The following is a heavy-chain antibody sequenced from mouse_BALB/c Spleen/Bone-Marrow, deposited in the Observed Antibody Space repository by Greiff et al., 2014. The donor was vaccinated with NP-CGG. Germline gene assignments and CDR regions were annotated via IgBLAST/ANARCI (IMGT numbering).Heavy chain of an antibody. Sequence: QVQLQQSGAEVVRPGTSVKVSCKASGYAFTNYLIEWIKQRPGQGLEWIGLINPGSGGTNYNEKFKGKATLTADKSSSTAYMQHSGLTSVASAFFFWERFWGRLFGGQGIL. CDR1: GYAFTNYL. J-gene: IGHJ3*01. CDR3: ERFWGRLF. V-gene: IGHV1-54*01. CDR2: INPGSGGT.